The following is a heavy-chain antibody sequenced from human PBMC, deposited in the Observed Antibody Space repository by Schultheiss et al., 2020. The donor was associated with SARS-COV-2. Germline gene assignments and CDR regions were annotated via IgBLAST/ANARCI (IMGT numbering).Heavy chain of an antibody. CDR3: ARDTDCTGGSCPLAY. V-gene: IGHV4-34*01. J-gene: IGHJ4*02. CDR1: GGSFSDYS. Sequence: SETLSLTCAVSGGSFSDYSWTWIRQPPGKGLEWIGEINHSGSTKYNPSLESRFTISVDKSKNQISLKLTSVTAADTAVYYCARDTDCTGGSCPLAYWGQGTLVTVSS. CDR2: INHSGST. D-gene: IGHD2-15*01.